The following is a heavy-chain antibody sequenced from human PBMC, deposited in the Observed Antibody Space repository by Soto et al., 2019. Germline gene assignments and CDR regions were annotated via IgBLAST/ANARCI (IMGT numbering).Heavy chain of an antibody. V-gene: IGHV3-23*01. CDR3: AKDSLWFGESTLQLWPDY. Sequence: GGSLRLSCAASGFTFSSYAMSWVRQAPGKGLEWVSAISGSGGSTYYADSVKGRFTISRDNSKNTLYLQMNSLRAEDTAVYYCAKDSLWFGESTLQLWPDYWGQGTLVTVSS. D-gene: IGHD3-10*01. J-gene: IGHJ4*02. CDR1: GFTFSSYA. CDR2: ISGSGGST.